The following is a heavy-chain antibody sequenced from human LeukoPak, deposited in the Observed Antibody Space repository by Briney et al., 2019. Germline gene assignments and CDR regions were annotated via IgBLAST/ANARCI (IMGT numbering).Heavy chain of an antibody. CDR3: AREGTITAYNFDY. D-gene: IGHD5-12*01. J-gene: IGHJ4*02. CDR1: GFTFSSYW. CDR2: INQDGSEK. V-gene: IGHV3-7*05. Sequence: GGSLRLSCAASGFTFSSYWMRWVRQAPGKGLDWVASINQDGSEKYYVDSVKGRFTISRDNAKNSLYLQMNSLRAEDTAVYYCAREGTITAYNFDYWGQGTLVTVSS.